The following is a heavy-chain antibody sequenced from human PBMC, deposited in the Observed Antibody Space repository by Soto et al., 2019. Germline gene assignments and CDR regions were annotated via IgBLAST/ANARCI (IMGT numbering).Heavy chain of an antibody. V-gene: IGHV1-2*04. CDR1: GYTFTGYY. D-gene: IGHD2-15*01. CDR3: ARAREVVAADYYYAMDV. J-gene: IGHJ6*02. Sequence: GASVKVSCKASGYTFTGYYMHWVRQAPGQGLEWMGWINPNSGGTNYAQKFQGWVTMTRDTSISTAYMELSRLRSDDTAVYYCARAREVVAADYYYAMDVWGQGTTVTVSS. CDR2: INPNSGGT.